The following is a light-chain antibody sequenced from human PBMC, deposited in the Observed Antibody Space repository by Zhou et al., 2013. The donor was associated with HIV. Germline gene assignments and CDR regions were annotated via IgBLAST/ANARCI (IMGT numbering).Light chain of an antibody. CDR2: GAS. Sequence: IVLTQSPGTLSLSPGESATLSCRASQSVTSNYLGWYQQKPGQAPRLLIYGASNRATGVPDRFSGSGSGTDFTLTISRLEPEDFAVYHCQQYGNSPWTFDQGTKVEIK. V-gene: IGKV3-20*01. J-gene: IGKJ1*01. CDR1: QSVTSNY. CDR3: QQYGNSPWT.